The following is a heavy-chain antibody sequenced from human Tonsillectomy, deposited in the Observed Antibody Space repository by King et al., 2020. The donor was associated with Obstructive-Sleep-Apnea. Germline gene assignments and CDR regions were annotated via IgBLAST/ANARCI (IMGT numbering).Heavy chain of an antibody. D-gene: IGHD2-2*01. CDR3: ARVLLFQYYFDY. CDR1: GFTFTSYW. CDR2: INQDGSEI. V-gene: IGHV3-7*01. Sequence: VQLVESGGGLVQPGGSLRLSCAASGFTFTSYWMSWVRQAPGKGLEWVANINQDGSEIYYVDSVKGRFTISRDNAKHSLYLQMNSLRAEDTAVYYCARVLLFQYYFDYWGQGTLVTVSS. J-gene: IGHJ4*02.